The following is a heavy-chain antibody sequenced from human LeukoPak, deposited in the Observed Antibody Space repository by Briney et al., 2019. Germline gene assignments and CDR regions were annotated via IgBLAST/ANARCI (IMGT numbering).Heavy chain of an antibody. CDR1: GFTFSSCW. J-gene: IGHJ4*02. V-gene: IGHV3-7*01. Sequence: GGSLRLSCAASGFTFSSCWMSWVRQAPGKGLEWVANIKQDGSEKYYVDSVKGRFTISRDNAKNSLYLQMNSLRAEDTAVYYCARLRRREDRTYYYDSSGYSRGLIDYWGQGTLVTVSS. D-gene: IGHD3-22*01. CDR3: ARLRRREDRTYYYDSSGYSRGLIDY. CDR2: IKQDGSEK.